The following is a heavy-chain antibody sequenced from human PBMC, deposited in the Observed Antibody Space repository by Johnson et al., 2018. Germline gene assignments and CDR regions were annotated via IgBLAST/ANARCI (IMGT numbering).Heavy chain of an antibody. Sequence: VQLVQSGGGLVQPGGSLRLSCAASGFTFSSYWMSWVRQAPGKGLEWVANIKQDGSEKYYVDSVKGRFTISRDNAKNSLYLQMNSLRAEDTAVYYGARRHDYIVVVPAAIDYYGMDVWGQGTTVTVSS. CDR3: ARRHDYIVVVPAAIDYYGMDV. CDR2: IKQDGSEK. V-gene: IGHV3-7*01. D-gene: IGHD2-2*02. J-gene: IGHJ6*02. CDR1: GFTFSSYW.